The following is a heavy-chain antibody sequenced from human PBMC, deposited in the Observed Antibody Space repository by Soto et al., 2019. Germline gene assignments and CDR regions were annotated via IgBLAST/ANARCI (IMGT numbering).Heavy chain of an antibody. V-gene: IGHV4-30-4*01. J-gene: IGHJ5*02. CDR1: GGSISSGDYY. Sequence: SETLSLTCTVSGGSISSGDYYWSWIRQPPGKGLEWIVYIYYSGSTYYNPSLKSRVTISVDTSKNQFSLKLSSVTAADTAVYYCARVRRLLNWFDPWGQGTLVTVSS. CDR2: IYYSGST. D-gene: IGHD2-21*01. CDR3: ARVRRLLNWFDP.